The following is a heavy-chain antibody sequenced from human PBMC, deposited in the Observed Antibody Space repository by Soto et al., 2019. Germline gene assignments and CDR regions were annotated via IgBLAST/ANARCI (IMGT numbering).Heavy chain of an antibody. CDR2: ISAYNGNT. J-gene: IGHJ4*02. V-gene: IGHV1-18*01. Sequence: QVQLVQSGAEVKKPGASVKVSCKASGYTFTSYGISWVRQAPGQGLEWMRWISAYNGNTNYAQKLQGRVTMTTDTSTGTAYMGVTSVRSDDTAVYYCARDLAVGLVDYWGQGSLVTVSS. CDR1: GYTFTSYG. D-gene: IGHD6-19*01. CDR3: ARDLAVGLVDY.